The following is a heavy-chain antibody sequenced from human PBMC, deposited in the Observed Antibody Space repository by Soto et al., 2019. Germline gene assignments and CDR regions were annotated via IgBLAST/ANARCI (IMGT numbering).Heavy chain of an antibody. CDR2: INPNSGGT. D-gene: IGHD3-22*01. J-gene: IGHJ4*02. V-gene: IGHV1-2*02. CDR3: ARGNYHDSSGDFDY. CDR1: GYTFTGYY. Sequence: ASVKVSCKASGYTFTGYYMHWVRQAPGQGLEWMGWINPNSGGTNYAQKFQGRVTMTRDTSISTAYMELSRLRSDDTAVYYCARGNYHDSSGDFDYWGQGTLVTFSS.